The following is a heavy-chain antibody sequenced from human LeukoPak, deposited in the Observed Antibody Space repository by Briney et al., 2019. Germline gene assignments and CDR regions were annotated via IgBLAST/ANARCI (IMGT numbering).Heavy chain of an antibody. CDR1: ENTFTNYY. CDR3: ARPSLDRVAGGAFDI. Sequence: ASVKVSCKASENTFTNYYMHWVRQAPGQGLEWLGIINPNGGRTAYAQNFQGRVTMTRDTSTTTVYLELSSLRSEDTAVYYCARPSLDRVAGGAFDIWGQGTMVTVSS. CDR2: INPNGGRT. D-gene: IGHD3-10*01. J-gene: IGHJ3*02. V-gene: IGHV1-46*01.